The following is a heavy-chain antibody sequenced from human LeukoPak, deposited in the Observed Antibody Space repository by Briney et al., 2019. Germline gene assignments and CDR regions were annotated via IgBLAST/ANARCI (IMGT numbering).Heavy chain of an antibody. D-gene: IGHD5-12*01. J-gene: IGHJ4*02. CDR2: IYHSGST. CDR1: GGSISSSNW. CDR3: ARDVVATIGVFDY. V-gene: IGHV4-4*02. Sequence: QASGTLSLTCAVSGGSISSSNWWGWVRQPPGKGLEWIGEIYHSGSTNYNPSLKSRVTISVDKSKNQFSLKLSSVTAADTAVYYCARDVVATIGVFDYWGQGTLVTVSS.